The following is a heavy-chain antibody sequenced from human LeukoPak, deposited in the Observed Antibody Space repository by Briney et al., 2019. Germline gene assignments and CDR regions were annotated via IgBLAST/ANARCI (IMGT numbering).Heavy chain of an antibody. CDR2: ISAYNGYT. CDR1: GYTFTNYG. Sequence: ASVKVSCKTSGYTFTNYGVSWVRQAPGQGLEWMGWISAYNGYTNYAQKLQVRVTMTTDTSTSTAYMELSSLRSDDTAVYYCARDKSTTVRFLQYYWGQGTLVTVSS. CDR3: ARDKSTTVRFLQYY. V-gene: IGHV1-18*01. D-gene: IGHD3-3*01. J-gene: IGHJ4*02.